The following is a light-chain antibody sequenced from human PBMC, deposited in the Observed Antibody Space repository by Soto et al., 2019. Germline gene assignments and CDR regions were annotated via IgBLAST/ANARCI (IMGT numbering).Light chain of an antibody. V-gene: IGKV2-28*01. CDR3: MQALQIPIT. CDR2: LGS. J-gene: IGKJ5*01. Sequence: DIVMTQSPLSLPVTPGEPASISCRTSQSLLHSNGYNYLDWYLQKPGQSPQLLIYLGSNRASGVPDRFSGSGSGTDFTLKISRVEAEDVWVYYCMQALQIPITFGQGTLLEIK. CDR1: QSLLHSNGYNY.